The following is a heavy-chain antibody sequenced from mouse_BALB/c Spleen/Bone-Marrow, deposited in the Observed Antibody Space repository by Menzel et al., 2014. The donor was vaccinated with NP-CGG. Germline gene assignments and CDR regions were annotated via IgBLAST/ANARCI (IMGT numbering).Heavy chain of an antibody. D-gene: IGHD2-14*01. CDR3: ARWYRDPHFAMDY. CDR2: IYPGDGDT. CDR1: GYAFSSYW. Sequence: VQLQQSGAEPVRPGSSVKISCKASGYAFSSYWMNWVKQRPGQGLEWIGQIYPGDGDTNYNGNFKDRATLTVDRSSSTAFMQLSSLTSEDSAVYFCARWYRDPHFAMDYWGPGTSVTVSS. J-gene: IGHJ4*01. V-gene: IGHV1-80*01.